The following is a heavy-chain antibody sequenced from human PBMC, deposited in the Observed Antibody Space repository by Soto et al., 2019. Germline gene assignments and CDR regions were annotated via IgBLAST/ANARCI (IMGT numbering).Heavy chain of an antibody. Sequence: EVHLVESWGGLVQPGGSLRLSCAASGFTFSSHSLNWVRQAPGKGLEWVSYITSSGTTVYYADSVRGRFTISRDNAKNSLYLQMNSLRDDDTAVYYCARGSSNWSYYFDFWGQGTLVTVSS. CDR3: ARGSSNWSYYFDF. V-gene: IGHV3-48*02. CDR1: GFTFSSHS. J-gene: IGHJ4*02. D-gene: IGHD6-13*01. CDR2: ITSSGTTV.